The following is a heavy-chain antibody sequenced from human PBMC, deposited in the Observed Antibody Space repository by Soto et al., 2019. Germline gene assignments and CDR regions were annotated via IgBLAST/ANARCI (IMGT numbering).Heavy chain of an antibody. CDR1: GVSINSRGYY. D-gene: IGHD5-12*01. CDR2: MFYSGTT. J-gene: IGHJ4*02. Sequence: SETLSLTCTVSGVSINSRGYYWGWIRQPPGKGLGWIESMFYSGTTYYNPSLKSRITIAVDSSKNQFSLSLSSVTAADTAFYYCARKEDGYNRLFDYWGQGILVTVSS. V-gene: IGHV4-39*01. CDR3: ARKEDGYNRLFDY.